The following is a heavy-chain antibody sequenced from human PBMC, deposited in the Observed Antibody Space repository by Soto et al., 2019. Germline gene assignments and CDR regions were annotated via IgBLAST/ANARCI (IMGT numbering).Heavy chain of an antibody. CDR1: GYSFNIYG. V-gene: IGHV1-18*04. CDR3: ARGGGMSSSSWKIDY. Sequence: GASVKVSCKASGYSFNIYGITWVRQAPGEGLEWMGWIGNYNGNTNYAQKFQGRVSMTTDTPTTTAYMELRILRSDDTALYYCARGGGMSSSSWKIDYWAQGALVKVFS. D-gene: IGHD6-13*01. CDR2: IGNYNGNT. J-gene: IGHJ4*02.